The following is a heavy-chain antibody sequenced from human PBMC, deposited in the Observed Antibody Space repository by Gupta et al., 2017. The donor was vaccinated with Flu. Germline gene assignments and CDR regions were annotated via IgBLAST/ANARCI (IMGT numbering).Heavy chain of an antibody. D-gene: IGHD4-17*01. CDR1: GYIFSSYH. J-gene: IGHJ5*02. CDR2: ISPSGGNI. CDR3: AGNDYGEHWFDL. V-gene: IGHV1-46*03. Sequence: QVQLVQSGAEVKKPGASVKLSCKASGYIFSSYHMDWVRQAPGQGLEWMGRISPSGGNISHAQKFQGRVTMTRDTSADTVYMELSSLRSDDTAVYYCAGNDYGEHWFDLWGQGTPVTVSP.